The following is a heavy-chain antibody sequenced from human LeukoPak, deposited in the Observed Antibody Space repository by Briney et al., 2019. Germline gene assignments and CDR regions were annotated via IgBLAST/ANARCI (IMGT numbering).Heavy chain of an antibody. Sequence: GASVKVSCKASGYTFTSYAMHWVRQAPGQRLEWMGWINPNSVNTGYAQKFQGRVTITRNTSRSTAYMELSSLRSEDTAVYYCARQYCSSTSCQFVGHGMDVWGQGTTVTVSS. CDR3: ARQYCSSTSCQFVGHGMDV. D-gene: IGHD2-2*01. CDR2: INPNSVNT. V-gene: IGHV1-8*03. J-gene: IGHJ6*02. CDR1: GYTFTSYA.